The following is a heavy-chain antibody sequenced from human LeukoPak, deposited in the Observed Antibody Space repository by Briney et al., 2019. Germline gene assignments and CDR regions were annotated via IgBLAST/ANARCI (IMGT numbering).Heavy chain of an antibody. V-gene: IGHV4-59*01. J-gene: IGHJ2*01. CDR2: IYYSGST. CDR3: ARWFDL. CDR1: GGSTSSYY. Sequence: SETLPLTCTVSGGSTSSYYWSWIRQPPGKGLEWIGYIYYSGSTNYNPSLKSRVTISVDTSKNQFSLKLSSVTAADTAVYYCARWFDLWAVAPWSLSPQ.